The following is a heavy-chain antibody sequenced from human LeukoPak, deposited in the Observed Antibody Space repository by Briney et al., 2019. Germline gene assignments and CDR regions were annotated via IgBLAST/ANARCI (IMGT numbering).Heavy chain of an antibody. V-gene: IGHV3-11*06. J-gene: IGHJ4*02. CDR3: ARDTAKDY. Sequence: GGSLRLSCTGLGFTFRDYAVSWVRQAPGKGLEWVSYISTSSTYTNYADSVKGRFTISRDDAKNSLYLQMDSLRAEDTAVYFCARDTAKDYWGQGTLVTVSS. CDR2: ISTSSTYT. CDR1: GFTFRDYA.